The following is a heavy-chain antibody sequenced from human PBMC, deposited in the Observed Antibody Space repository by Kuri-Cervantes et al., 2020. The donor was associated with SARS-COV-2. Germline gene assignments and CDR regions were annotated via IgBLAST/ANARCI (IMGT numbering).Heavy chain of an antibody. V-gene: IGHV4-34*01. CDR3: ARGSESPPFDY. J-gene: IGHJ4*02. Sequence: GSLRLSCAVYGGSFSGYYWSWIRQPPGKGLEWIGEINHSGSTNYNPSLKSRVTISVDTSKNQFSPKLSSVTAADTAVYYCARGSESPPFDYWGQGTLVTVSS. CDR1: GGSFSGYY. CDR2: INHSGST. D-gene: IGHD2/OR15-2a*01.